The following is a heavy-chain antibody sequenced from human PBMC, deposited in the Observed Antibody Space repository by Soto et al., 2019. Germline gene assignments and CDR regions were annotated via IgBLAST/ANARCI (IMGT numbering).Heavy chain of an antibody. Sequence: QLQLQESGSGLVKPSQTLSLTCAVSGGSISSGGYSWSWIRQPPGKGLEWIGYIYHSGSTYYNPSLKSRVTISVDRSKNQFSLKLSSVTAADTAVYYCARGDFWSGYSFGGYYSDYWGQGTLVTVSS. J-gene: IGHJ4*02. CDR3: ARGDFWSGYSFGGYYSDY. V-gene: IGHV4-30-2*01. CDR1: GGSISSGGYS. D-gene: IGHD3-3*01. CDR2: IYHSGST.